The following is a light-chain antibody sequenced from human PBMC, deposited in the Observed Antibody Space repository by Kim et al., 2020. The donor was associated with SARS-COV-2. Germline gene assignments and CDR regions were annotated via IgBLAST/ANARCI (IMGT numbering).Light chain of an antibody. CDR3: ETWDSNSWV. CDR1: SGHSSFN. V-gene: IGLV4-60*03. J-gene: IGLJ3*02. CDR2: VEDSGSY. Sequence: QPVLTQSSSASASLGSSVKLTCTLSSGHSSFNIAWHQQQPGKAPRYLMKVEDSGSYSKGSGVPNRFSGSSSGADRYLTISNLQSEDEADYYCETWDSNSWVFGGGTKLTVL.